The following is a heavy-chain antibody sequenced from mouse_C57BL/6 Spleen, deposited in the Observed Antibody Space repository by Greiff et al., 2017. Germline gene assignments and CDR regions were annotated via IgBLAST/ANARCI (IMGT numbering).Heavy chain of an antibody. CDR1: GYTFTDYN. Sequence: EVMLVESGPELVKPGASVKIPCKASGYTFTDYNMDWVKQSHGKSLEWIGDINPNNGGTIYNQKFKGKATLTVDKSSSTAYMELRSLTSEDTAVYYCARRGLLRYYFDYWGQGTTLTVSS. D-gene: IGHD1-1*01. V-gene: IGHV1-18*01. J-gene: IGHJ2*01. CDR2: INPNNGGT. CDR3: ARRGLLRYYFDY.